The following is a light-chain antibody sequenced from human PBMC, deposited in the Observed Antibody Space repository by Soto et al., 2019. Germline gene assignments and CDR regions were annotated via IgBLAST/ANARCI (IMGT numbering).Light chain of an antibody. J-gene: IGKJ5*01. CDR3: QQRSNWPPSIT. CDR1: QSVSSSS. Sequence: EIVLTQSPGTLSLSPGERVTLSCRASQSVSSSSLAWYQQKPGQAPRLLIYDTSSRATGIPDRFSGSGSGTDFTLTISRLEPEDFAVYYCQQRSNWPPSITFGQGTRLEIK. V-gene: IGKV3D-20*02. CDR2: DTS.